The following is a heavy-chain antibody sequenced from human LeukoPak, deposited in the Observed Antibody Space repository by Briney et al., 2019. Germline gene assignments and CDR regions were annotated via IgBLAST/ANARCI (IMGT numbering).Heavy chain of an antibody. CDR2: INPNSGGT. CDR1: GYTFTGYY. V-gene: IGHV1-2*02. CDR3: ARASSWYGWFDP. D-gene: IGHD6-13*01. Sequence: ASVKVSCRASGYTFTGYYMHWVRQAPGQGLEGMGWINPNSGGTNYAEKFQGRVTMTRDTSISTAYMALSRLRSHDTAVYYCARASSWYGWFDPWGQGTLVTVSS. J-gene: IGHJ5*02.